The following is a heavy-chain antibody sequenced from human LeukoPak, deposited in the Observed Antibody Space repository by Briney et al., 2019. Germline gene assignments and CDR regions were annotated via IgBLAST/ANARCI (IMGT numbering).Heavy chain of an antibody. Sequence: GGSLRLSCAASGFTFGIYAMSWVRQAPGKGLEWVSAINDGGGGPYYADSVKGRFTISRDNSRSTLYLQINSLRVEDTAVYYCAKDMRNAGFAFDIWGQGTMVIVSS. CDR2: INDGGGGP. D-gene: IGHD3-10*01. J-gene: IGHJ3*02. CDR1: GFTFGIYA. CDR3: AKDMRNAGFAFDI. V-gene: IGHV3-23*01.